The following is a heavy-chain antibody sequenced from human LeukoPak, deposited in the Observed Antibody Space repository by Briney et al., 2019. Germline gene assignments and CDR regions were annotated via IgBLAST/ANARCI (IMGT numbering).Heavy chain of an antibody. CDR2: IRYDGSNK. CDR3: AKDWESSIAARREREDFDY. V-gene: IGHV3-30*02. J-gene: IGHJ4*02. Sequence: PGGSLRLSCAASGFTFSSYGMHWVRQAPGKGLEWVAFIRYDGSNKYYADSVKGRFTISRDNSKNTLYLQMNSLRAEDTAVYYCAKDWESSIAARREREDFDYWGQGTLVTVSS. CDR1: GFTFSSYG. D-gene: IGHD6-6*01.